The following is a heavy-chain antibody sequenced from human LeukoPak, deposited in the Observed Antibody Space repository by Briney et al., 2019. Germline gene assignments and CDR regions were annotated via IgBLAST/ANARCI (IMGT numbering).Heavy chain of an antibody. D-gene: IGHD3-3*01. V-gene: IGHV3-21*01. CDR1: GFTFSSYS. CDR2: ISSSSSYI. CDR3: ARGTYDFWSGYYKFDY. J-gene: IGHJ4*02. Sequence: GGSLRLSCAASGFTFSSYSMNWVRLAPGKGLEWVSSISSSSSYIYYGDSVKGRFTISRDNAKNSLYLQMNSLRAEDTAVYYCARGTYDFWSGYYKFDYWGQGTLVTVSS.